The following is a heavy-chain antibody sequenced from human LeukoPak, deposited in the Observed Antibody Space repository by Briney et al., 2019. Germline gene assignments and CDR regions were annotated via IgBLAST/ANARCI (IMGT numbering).Heavy chain of an antibody. D-gene: IGHD5-18*01. CDR3: VAGYSYLEGEKVVDY. CDR2: ISYDGSNK. Sequence: SGGSLRLSCAASGFSFSNYAIHWVRQAPGKGLKWVAVISYDGSNKYYADSVKGRFTISRDNAKNSLYLQMNSLRAEDTAVYYCVAGYSYLEGEKVVDYWGQGTLVTVSS. V-gene: IGHV3-30-3*01. CDR1: GFSFSNYA. J-gene: IGHJ4*02.